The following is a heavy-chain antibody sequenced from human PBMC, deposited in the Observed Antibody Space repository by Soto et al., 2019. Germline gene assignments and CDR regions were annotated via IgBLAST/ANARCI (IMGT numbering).Heavy chain of an antibody. CDR3: ARVLGYCSGPLCALDI. CDR1: GYTFTSYD. CDR2: MNPNSGNT. J-gene: IGHJ3*02. Sequence: ASVKVSCKASGYTFTSYDINWVRQATGQGLEWMGWMNPNSGNTGYAQKFQGRVTMTRNTSISTAYMELSSLRSEDTAVYYCARVLGYCSGPLCALDIWGQGTMVTVSS. D-gene: IGHD2-15*01. V-gene: IGHV1-8*01.